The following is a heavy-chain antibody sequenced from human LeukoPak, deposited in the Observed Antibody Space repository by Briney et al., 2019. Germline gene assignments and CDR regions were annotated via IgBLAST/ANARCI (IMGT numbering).Heavy chain of an antibody. CDR2: IYYSGST. CDR1: GGSISSGDYY. J-gene: IGHJ6*04. V-gene: IGHV4-30-4*01. CDR3: ARGRYDILTGYYTTGYYGMDV. D-gene: IGHD3-9*01. Sequence: SETLSLTCTVSGGSISSGDYYWRWIRQPPGTGLEWIGYIYYSGSTYYNPSLKSRVTISVDTSKNQFSLKLSSVTAADTAVYYCARGRYDILTGYYTTGYYGMDVWGKGTTVTVSS.